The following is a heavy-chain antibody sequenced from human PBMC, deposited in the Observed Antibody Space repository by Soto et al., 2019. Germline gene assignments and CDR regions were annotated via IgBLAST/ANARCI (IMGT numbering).Heavy chain of an antibody. CDR2: ISSSSSTI. J-gene: IGHJ5*02. D-gene: IGHD6-13*01. CDR1: GFTFSSYG. Sequence: EVQLVESGGGLVQPGGSLRLSCAASGFTFSSYGMNWVRQAPGKGLEWVSYISSSSSTIYYADSVKGRFTISRDNAXHSLYLQMNSLRAEDTAVYYCARHPERIAQIGWFDPWGQGTLVTVSS. V-gene: IGHV3-48*01. CDR3: ARHPERIAQIGWFDP.